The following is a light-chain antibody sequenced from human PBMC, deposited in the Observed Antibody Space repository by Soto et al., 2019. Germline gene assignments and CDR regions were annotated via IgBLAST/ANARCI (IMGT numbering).Light chain of an antibody. CDR1: QSISSW. V-gene: IGKV1-5*03. Sequence: DIPMTQSPSTLSAFVGDRVTITCRASQSISSWLAWYQQKPGKAPKSLIYKASSLESGVPSRFSGGGSGTEFTLTISSLQPDDFATYYCQQYNSYPITFGQGTRLEI. CDR2: KAS. CDR3: QQYNSYPIT. J-gene: IGKJ5*01.